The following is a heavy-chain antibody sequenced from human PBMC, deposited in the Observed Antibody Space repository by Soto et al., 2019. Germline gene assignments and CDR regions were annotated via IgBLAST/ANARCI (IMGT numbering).Heavy chain of an antibody. D-gene: IGHD3-3*01. CDR3: AHRVRRTVFGLVTTTAIYFDF. CDR2: IYWDDDK. J-gene: IGHJ4*02. CDR1: GFSLTTSGVG. Sequence: QITLNESGPTVVRPTETLTLTCRFSGFSLTTSGVGVGWIRQSPGKAPEWLALIYWDDDKRYSASLKSRLTITKDTSKSQVVLTVSDLDPTDTATYYCAHRVRRTVFGLVTTTAIYFDFWGQGTPVAVSS. V-gene: IGHV2-5*02.